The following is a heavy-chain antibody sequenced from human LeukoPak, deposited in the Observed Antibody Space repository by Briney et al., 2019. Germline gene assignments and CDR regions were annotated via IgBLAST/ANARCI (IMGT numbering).Heavy chain of an antibody. J-gene: IGHJ1*01. Sequence: GGSLTLSCAASGFTFNNYGMHWVRKAPGKGPEGVAFIRYDGSNKYYADSVKGRFTISRDNSKNTLYLQMNSLRAEATAVYYCARGGKIALAGTRSPQYFQHWGQGTLVTVPS. CDR1: GFTFNNYG. CDR2: IRYDGSNK. D-gene: IGHD6-19*01. CDR3: ARGGKIALAGTRSPQYFQH. V-gene: IGHV3-30*02.